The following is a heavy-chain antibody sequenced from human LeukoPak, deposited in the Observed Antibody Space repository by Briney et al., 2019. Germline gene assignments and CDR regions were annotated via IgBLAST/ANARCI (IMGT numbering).Heavy chain of an antibody. CDR1: GFTLSDYY. CDR3: ATLYNWNYGTDDY. V-gene: IGHV3-11*01. D-gene: IGHD1-7*01. Sequence: GGSLRLSCAASGFTLSDYYMSWIRQAPGKGLEWVSYISTSGYTIYYAESVKGRFSISRDNAKNSLYLQMNSLRADDTAVYYCATLYNWNYGTDDYWGPGTPVTVSS. CDR2: ISTSGYTI. J-gene: IGHJ4*02.